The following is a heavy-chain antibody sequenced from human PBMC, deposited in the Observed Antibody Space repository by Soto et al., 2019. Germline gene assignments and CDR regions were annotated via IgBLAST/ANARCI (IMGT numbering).Heavy chain of an antibody. CDR3: ARQTLDYYDSSGYYDSAVEY. D-gene: IGHD3-22*01. J-gene: IGHJ4*02. CDR2: IYYSGST. Sequence: PSETLSLTCTVSGGSISSGDYYWSWIRQPPGKGLEWIGYIYYSGSTYYNPSLKSRVTISVDTSKNQFSLKLSSVTAADTAVYYCARQTLDYYDSSGYYDSAVEYWGQGTLVTVSS. V-gene: IGHV4-30-4*01. CDR1: GGSISSGDYY.